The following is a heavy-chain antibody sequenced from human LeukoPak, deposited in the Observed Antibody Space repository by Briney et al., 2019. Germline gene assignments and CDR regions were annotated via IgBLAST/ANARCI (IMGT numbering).Heavy chain of an antibody. CDR2: IIPIFGTA. Sequence: SVKVSCKASGGTFSSYAISWVRQAPGQGLERMGGIIPIFGTANYAQKFQGRVTITADESTSTAYMELSSLRSEDTAVYYCADGYSSGYDAFDIWGQGTMVTVSS. CDR1: GGTFSSYA. J-gene: IGHJ3*02. D-gene: IGHD6-25*01. CDR3: ADGYSSGYDAFDI. V-gene: IGHV1-69*13.